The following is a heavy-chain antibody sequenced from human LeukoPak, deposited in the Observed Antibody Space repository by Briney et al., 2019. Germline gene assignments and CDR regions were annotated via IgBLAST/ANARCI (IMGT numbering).Heavy chain of an antibody. V-gene: IGHV4-39*01. CDR3: ARLYGDYYFDY. CDR1: GGSISSTTYY. CDR2: IYYSGST. D-gene: IGHD4-17*01. Sequence: SETQSLTCTVSGGSISSTTYYWGCIRQPPGKGLEWIGSIYYSGSTYYNPSLKSRVTMSVDTSKNQFSLNLSSVTAADTALYYCARLYGDYYFDYWGQGTLVTVSS. J-gene: IGHJ4*02.